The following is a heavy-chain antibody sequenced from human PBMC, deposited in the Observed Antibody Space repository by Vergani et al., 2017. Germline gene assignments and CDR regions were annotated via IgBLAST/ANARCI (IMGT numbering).Heavy chain of an antibody. CDR2: ISGSGGST. V-gene: IGHV3-23*01. J-gene: IGHJ4*02. Sequence: EVQLLESGGGLVQPGGSLRLSCAASGFTFSSYAMSWVRQAPGKGLEWVSAISGSGGSTYYADSVKGRFTISRDNSKNTLYLQMNSLRAEDTAVYYCARIHVNLVEITGYFDYWGQGTLVTVSS. CDR1: GFTFSSYA. CDR3: ARIHVNLVEITGYFDY. D-gene: IGHD3-3*01.